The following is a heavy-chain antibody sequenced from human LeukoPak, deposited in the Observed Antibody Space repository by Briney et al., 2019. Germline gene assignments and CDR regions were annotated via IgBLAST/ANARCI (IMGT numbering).Heavy chain of an antibody. J-gene: IGHJ4*02. CDR3: ARFLPYRGDRYFDY. CDR1: GIAFSSYW. CDR2: INSDESST. V-gene: IGHV3-74*01. Sequence: GGSLRLSCAASGIAFSSYWMHWVRQAPGKGLVWVSRINSDESSTSYVDSVKGRFTISRDNAKNTLYLQMNSLRAEDTAVYYCARFLPYRGDRYFDYWGQGTLVTVSS. D-gene: IGHD2-21*02.